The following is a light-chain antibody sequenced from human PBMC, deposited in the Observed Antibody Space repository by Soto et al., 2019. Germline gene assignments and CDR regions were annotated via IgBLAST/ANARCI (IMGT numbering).Light chain of an antibody. J-gene: IGLJ3*02. CDR2: ENN. CDR1: SSNIGKNY. CDR3: GTWDTSLSVWV. Sequence: QSVLTQPPSVSAAPGQKVTISCSGSSSNIGKNYVSWYQQFPGTAPKLLIYENNKRPSGIPDRFSGSKSGTSATLGITGLQTGDEADYYCGTWDTSLSVWVFGGGTKSPS. V-gene: IGLV1-51*02.